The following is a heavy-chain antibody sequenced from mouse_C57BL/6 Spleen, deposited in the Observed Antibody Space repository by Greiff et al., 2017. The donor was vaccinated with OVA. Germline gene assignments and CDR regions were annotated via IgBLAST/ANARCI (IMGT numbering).Heavy chain of an antibody. CDR2: ISSGGDYI. V-gene: IGHV5-9-1*02. CDR3: TREEIYSTYFDY. Sequence: EVQRVESGEGLVKPGGSLKLSCAASGFTFSSYAMSWVRQTPEKRLEWVAYISSGGDYIYYADTVKGRFTISRDNARNTLYLQMSSLKSEDTAMYYCTREEIYSTYFDYWGQGTTLTVSS. D-gene: IGHD2-5*01. CDR1: GFTFSSYA. J-gene: IGHJ2*01.